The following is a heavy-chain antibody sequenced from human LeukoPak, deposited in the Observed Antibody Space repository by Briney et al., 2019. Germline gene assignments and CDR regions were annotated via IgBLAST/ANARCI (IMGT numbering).Heavy chain of an antibody. CDR1: GYTFTGYY. CDR2: INPNSGVT. CDR3: ARDGEYGTGSYYRGCFDY. J-gene: IGHJ4*02. D-gene: IGHD3-10*01. V-gene: IGHV1-2*02. Sequence: ASVKVSCKASGYTFTGYYMHWVRQAPGQGLEWMGWINPNSGVTNYAQKFQGRVTMTRDTSITTAYMDLNRLRSDDTAVYYCARDGEYGTGSYYRGCFDYWGQGTLVTVSS.